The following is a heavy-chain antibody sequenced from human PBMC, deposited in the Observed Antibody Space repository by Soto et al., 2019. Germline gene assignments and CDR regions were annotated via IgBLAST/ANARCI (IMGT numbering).Heavy chain of an antibody. J-gene: IGHJ6*02. Sequence: EVQLVESGGGLVQPGRSLRLSCAASGFTFDDFAMHWVRQAPGKGLEWVSGVDWNSGSTAYAVSVKGRFTISRDNARNPLFRKRNSLRAEDTAWYFCVKGGGSYEVNLGMDVWGQGTTVPVSS. CDR1: GFTFDDFA. V-gene: IGHV3-9*01. CDR3: VKGGGSYEVNLGMDV. CDR2: VDWNSGST. D-gene: IGHD6-25*01.